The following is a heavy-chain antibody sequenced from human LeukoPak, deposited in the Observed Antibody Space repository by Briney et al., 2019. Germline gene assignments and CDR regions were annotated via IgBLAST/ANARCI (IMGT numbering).Heavy chain of an antibody. Sequence: SETLSLTCTVSGGSISSSSYYWGWIRQPPGKGLEWIGNIYYNGGSYYNSSLKSRVTISIDTSKNQFSLKLSSVTAADTAVYYCARDPFPIAAAGTDYWGQGTLVTVSS. CDR2: IYYNGGS. CDR1: GGSISSSSYY. CDR3: ARDPFPIAAAGTDY. D-gene: IGHD6-13*01. J-gene: IGHJ4*02. V-gene: IGHV4-39*07.